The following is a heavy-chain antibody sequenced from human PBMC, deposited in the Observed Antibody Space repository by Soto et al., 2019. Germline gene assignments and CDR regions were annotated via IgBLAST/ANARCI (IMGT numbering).Heavy chain of an antibody. Sequence: SETLSLTCTVSGGSISSSSYYWGWIRQPPGKGLEWIGSIYYSGSTYYNPSLKSRVTIPVDTSKNQFSLKLSSVTAADTAVYYCARHGVVPAASRGYYYYYYMDVWGKGTTVTVSS. D-gene: IGHD2-2*01. V-gene: IGHV4-39*01. J-gene: IGHJ6*03. CDR2: IYYSGST. CDR3: ARHGVVPAASRGYYYYYYMDV. CDR1: GGSISSSSYY.